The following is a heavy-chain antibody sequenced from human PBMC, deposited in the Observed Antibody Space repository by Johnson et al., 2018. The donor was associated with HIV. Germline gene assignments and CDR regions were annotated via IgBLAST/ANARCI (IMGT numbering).Heavy chain of an antibody. J-gene: IGHJ3*02. CDR3: ARGVVGVLSNALDI. D-gene: IGHD3-16*01. CDR1: GFTFSSYA. V-gene: IGHV3-30*04. Sequence: VQLVESGGGVVQPGRSLRLSCAASGFTFSSYAMHWVRQAPGKGLEWVAVIGYDGSDKYYADSVKGRVTISRDNSKNTLYLQMNSLRPEDTAVYYCARGVVGVLSNALDIWGQGTMVAVSS. CDR2: IGYDGSDK.